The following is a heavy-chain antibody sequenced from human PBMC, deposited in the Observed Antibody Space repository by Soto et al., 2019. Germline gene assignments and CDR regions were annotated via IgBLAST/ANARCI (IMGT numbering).Heavy chain of an antibody. CDR1: GGFISSYY. Sequence: QVQLQESGPGLVKPSETLSLTCTVSGGFISSYYWSWIRQPPGKGLEWIGYIYYSGSTNYNPSLKSRVTISVDTSKNQFSLKLSSVTAADTAVYYCARLSKGEYYYYGMDVWGQGTTVTVSS. V-gene: IGHV4-59*08. J-gene: IGHJ6*02. CDR3: ARLSKGEYYYYGMDV. CDR2: IYYSGST. D-gene: IGHD4-4*01.